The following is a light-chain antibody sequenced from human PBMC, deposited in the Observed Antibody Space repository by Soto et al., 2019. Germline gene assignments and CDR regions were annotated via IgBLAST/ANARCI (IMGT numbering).Light chain of an antibody. J-gene: IGKJ1*01. CDR3: QQYGSSGT. CDR1: QSVSSN. V-gene: IGKV3-20*01. Sequence: EMVMTQSPATLSVSQGERATLTCRASQSVSSNLAWYQQKPGQAPRLLIYGASNRATGIPDRFSGSGSGTDFTLTISRLEPEDFAVYYCQQYGSSGTFGQGTKVDIK. CDR2: GAS.